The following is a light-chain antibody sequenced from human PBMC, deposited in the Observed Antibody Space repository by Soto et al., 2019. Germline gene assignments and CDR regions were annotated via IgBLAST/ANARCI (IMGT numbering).Light chain of an antibody. CDR3: QQRSNWPGT. CDR1: QSVGTY. J-gene: IGKJ3*01. CDR2: DAS. Sequence: EIVLTQSPATLSLSPGERAILSCRASQSVGTYLAWYQQKPGQAPRLLIYDASNMATGIPARFGGSGSGTDFTLTTNSLEPEDFAVYYCQQRSNWPGTFGPGTKVDIK. V-gene: IGKV3-11*01.